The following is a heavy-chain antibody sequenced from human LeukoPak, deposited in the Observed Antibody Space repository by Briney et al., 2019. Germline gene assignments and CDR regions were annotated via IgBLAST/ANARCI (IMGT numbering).Heavy chain of an antibody. Sequence: PSETLSLTCTVSGGSISSYYWSWIRQPPGKGLEWIGYIYYSGSTNYNPSLKSRVTISVDTSKNQFSLKLSSVTAADTAVYYCATCTRSSWTDGDAFDIWGQGTMVTVSS. V-gene: IGHV4-59*08. CDR2: IYYSGST. CDR3: ATCTRSSWTDGDAFDI. CDR1: GGSISSYY. D-gene: IGHD6-13*01. J-gene: IGHJ3*02.